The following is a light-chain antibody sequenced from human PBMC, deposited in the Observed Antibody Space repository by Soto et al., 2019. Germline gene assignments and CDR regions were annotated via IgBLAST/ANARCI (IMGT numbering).Light chain of an antibody. CDR3: QQYYSTPAYT. Sequence: DIVMTQSPDSLAVSLGERATINCKSSQSVLYSSNNKNYLAWYHQKPGQPPKLLIYWASTREYGVPDRFSGSGSGTDFTLTISSLQAEDVAVYYCQQYYSTPAYTFGQGTKLEIK. CDR2: WAS. CDR1: QSVLYSSNNKNY. J-gene: IGKJ2*01. V-gene: IGKV4-1*01.